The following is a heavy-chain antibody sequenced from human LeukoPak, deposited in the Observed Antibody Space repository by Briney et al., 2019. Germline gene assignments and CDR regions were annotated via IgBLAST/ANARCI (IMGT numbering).Heavy chain of an antibody. J-gene: IGHJ6*03. CDR1: GGSISSGSYS. V-gene: IGHV4-61*02. D-gene: IGHD4-17*01. Sequence: SETLSLTCTVSGGSISSGSYSWSWIRQPAGKGLEWIGRIYTSGSTNYNPSLKSRVTISVDTSKNQFSLELSSVTAADTAVYYCARVRGDYGEDSYYYYMDVWGKGTTVTISS. CDR3: ARVRGDYGEDSYYYYMDV. CDR2: IYTSGST.